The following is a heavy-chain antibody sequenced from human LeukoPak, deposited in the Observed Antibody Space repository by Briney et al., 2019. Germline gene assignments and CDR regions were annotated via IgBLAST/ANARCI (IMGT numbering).Heavy chain of an antibody. Sequence: GGSQRLSCAASGFTFSSYSMNWVRQAPGKGLEWVSSISSSSSYIHYADSVKGRFTISRDNAKNSLYLQMNSLRAEDTAVYYCASLLALDNWFDPWDQGTLVTVSS. CDR1: GFTFSSYS. J-gene: IGHJ5*02. V-gene: IGHV3-21*01. CDR2: ISSSSSYI. CDR3: ASLLALDNWFDP.